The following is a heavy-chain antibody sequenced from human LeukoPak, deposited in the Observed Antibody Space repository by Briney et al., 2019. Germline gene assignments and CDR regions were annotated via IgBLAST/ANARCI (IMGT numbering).Heavy chain of an antibody. CDR3: ARDGGYRGYDADC. CDR2: ISDSGAM. V-gene: IGHV3-48*01. D-gene: IGHD5-12*01. CDR1: GFTFSTNS. J-gene: IGHJ4*02. Sequence: GGSLRLSCAASGFTFSTNSMKWVRQAPGKGLEWVSYISDSGAMYYADSVRGRFTISRENAQNSLFLQMNSLRAEDTAVYYCARDGGYRGYDADCWGQGTLVTVSS.